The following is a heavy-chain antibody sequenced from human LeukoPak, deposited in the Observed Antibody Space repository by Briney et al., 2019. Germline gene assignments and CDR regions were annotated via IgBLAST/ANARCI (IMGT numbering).Heavy chain of an antibody. Sequence: SVKVSCKASGGTFSSYAISWVRQAPGQGLEWMGGIIPIFGTANYAQKFQGRVTITADESTSTAYMELSSLRAEDTAVYYCARDRQLLWFGEYDYWGQGTLVTVSS. CDR1: GGTFSSYA. CDR3: ARDRQLLWFGEYDY. V-gene: IGHV1-69*01. J-gene: IGHJ4*02. D-gene: IGHD3-10*01. CDR2: IIPIFGTA.